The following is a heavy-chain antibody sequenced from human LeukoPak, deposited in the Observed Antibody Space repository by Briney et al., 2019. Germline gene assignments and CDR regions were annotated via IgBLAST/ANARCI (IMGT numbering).Heavy chain of an antibody. Sequence: ASVTVSCKASGGTFSSYAISWVRQAPGQGLEWMGGIIPIFGTANYAQKFQGRVTITADESMSTAYMELSSLRSEDTAVYYCARDLNRGGDCYPEYFQHWGQGTLVTVSS. J-gene: IGHJ1*01. CDR3: ARDLNRGGDCYPEYFQH. CDR1: GGTFSSYA. D-gene: IGHD2-21*02. V-gene: IGHV1-69*01. CDR2: IIPIFGTA.